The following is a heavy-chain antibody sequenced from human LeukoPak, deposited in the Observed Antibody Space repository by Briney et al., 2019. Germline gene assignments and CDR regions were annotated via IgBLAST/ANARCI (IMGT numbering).Heavy chain of an antibody. D-gene: IGHD3-10*01. V-gene: IGHV3-30-3*01. CDR3: ASPQLLWFGELAAFDI. J-gene: IGHJ3*02. CDR1: GFTFSSYA. CDR2: ISYDGSNK. Sequence: GGSLRLSCAASGFTFSSYAMHWVRQAPGKGLEWVAVISYDGSNKYYADSVKGRFTISRDNSKNTLYLQMNSLRAEDTAVYYCASPQLLWFGELAAFDIWGQGTMVTVSS.